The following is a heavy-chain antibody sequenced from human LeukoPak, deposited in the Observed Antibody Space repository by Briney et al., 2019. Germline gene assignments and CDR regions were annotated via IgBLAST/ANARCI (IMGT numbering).Heavy chain of an antibody. CDR3: ARDFVGFKY. J-gene: IGHJ4*02. V-gene: IGHV3-48*03. Sequence: GGSLRLSCAASGFTFSSYEMNWVRQAPGKGLEWVSYISSSGSTIYYADSVKGRFTISRDNAKNSLYLQMNSLRAEDTVVYYCARDFVGFKYWGQGTLVTVSS. CDR2: ISSSGSTI. CDR1: GFTFSSYE.